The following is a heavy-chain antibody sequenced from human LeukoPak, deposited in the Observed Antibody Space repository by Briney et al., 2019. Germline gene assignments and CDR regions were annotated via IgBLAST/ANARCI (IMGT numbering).Heavy chain of an antibody. J-gene: IGHJ4*02. V-gene: IGHV3-21*01. D-gene: IGHD6-13*01. CDR1: RFTFSSYS. CDR2: ISSSGSYI. CDR3: ARAVAAATYFDY. Sequence: GGSLRLSCAASRFTFSSYSMNWVRQAPGKGLEWVSSISSSGSYIYYADSVKGRFTISRDNAKNSLYLQMNSLRAEDTAVYYCARAVAAATYFDYWGQGTLVTVSS.